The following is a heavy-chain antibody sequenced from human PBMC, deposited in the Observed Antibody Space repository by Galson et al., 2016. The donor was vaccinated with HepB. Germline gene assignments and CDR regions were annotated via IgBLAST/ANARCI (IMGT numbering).Heavy chain of an antibody. J-gene: IGHJ4*02. V-gene: IGHV3-21*01. CDR3: TRHALGGNYIPDDY. Sequence: SLRLSCAASGFTFSSYSMSWVRQAPGKGLEWVAPLSGSTIYIYYADSVKGRFTVSRDNANNLLYLQMNSLRAEDTAVYYCTRHALGGNYIPDDYWGQGTLLTVSS. D-gene: IGHD2-2*02. CDR1: GFTFSSYS. CDR2: LSGSTIYI.